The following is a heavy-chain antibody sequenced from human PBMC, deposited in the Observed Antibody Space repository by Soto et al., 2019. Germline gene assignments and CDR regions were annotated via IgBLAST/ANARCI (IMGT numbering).Heavy chain of an antibody. CDR2: IYFNGNT. V-gene: IGHV4-59*01. D-gene: IGHD3-16*01. CDR3: ASVTLGGIVLAH. J-gene: IGHJ4*02. CDR1: AASFSKYY. Sequence: SETLSLTRTVSAASFSKYYWTWIRQPPGKGLEWIGYIYFNGNTKYNPSLEGRLTISIDTSKKEFSLKLTSVTAADAAVYYCASVTLGGIVLAHWGQGTLVTVSS.